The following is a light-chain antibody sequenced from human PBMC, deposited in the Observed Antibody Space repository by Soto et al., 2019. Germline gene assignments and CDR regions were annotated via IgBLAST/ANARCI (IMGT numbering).Light chain of an antibody. Sequence: QSVLTQPPSASGTPGQRVTISCSGSSSNIGRNSVYWYQQLPGTAPRVLIYKNDQRPSGVPDRFSGSKFGTSASLAISGLRSEDEADYYCAAWDDSLSGVLFGGGTKLTVL. CDR3: AAWDDSLSGVL. V-gene: IGLV1-47*01. CDR1: SSNIGRNS. CDR2: KND. J-gene: IGLJ2*01.